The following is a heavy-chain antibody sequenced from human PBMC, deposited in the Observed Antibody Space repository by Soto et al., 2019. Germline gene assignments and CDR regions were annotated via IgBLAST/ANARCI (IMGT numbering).Heavy chain of an antibody. D-gene: IGHD6-13*01. Sequence: SETLSLTCTVSGAFYWGWIRQPPGKGLEWIGSIYYSGSTYYNPSLKSRVTVSVDTSKNQFSLNLSSVTAADTAVYYCARHLPSSNSWPFDHWGQGTLVTVSS. CDR1: GAFY. V-gene: IGHV4-39*01. CDR2: IYYSGST. J-gene: IGHJ4*02. CDR3: ARHLPSSNSWPFDH.